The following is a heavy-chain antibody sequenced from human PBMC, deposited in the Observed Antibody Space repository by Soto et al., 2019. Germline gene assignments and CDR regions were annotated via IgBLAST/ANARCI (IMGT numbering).Heavy chain of an antibody. CDR3: ANEGDYDILTGYYELDY. Sequence: ASVKVSCKASGYTFTSYGISWVRQAPGQGLEWMGWISAYNGNTNYAQKLQGRVTMTTDTSTSTAYMELRSLRSDDTAVYYCANEGDYDILTGYYELDYWGQGTLVTVSS. J-gene: IGHJ4*02. CDR1: GYTFTSYG. CDR2: ISAYNGNT. D-gene: IGHD3-9*01. V-gene: IGHV1-18*01.